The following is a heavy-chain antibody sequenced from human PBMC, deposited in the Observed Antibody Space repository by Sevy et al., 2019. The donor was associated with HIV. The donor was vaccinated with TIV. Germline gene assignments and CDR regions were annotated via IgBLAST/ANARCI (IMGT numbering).Heavy chain of an antibody. CDR3: AQYCSSTSCYTGVTGGFDY. J-gene: IGHJ4*02. Sequence: ASVKVSCKASGGTFSSYAISWVRQAPGQGLEWMGGIIPIFGTANYAQKFQGRVTITADESTSTAYVELSSLRSEDTAVYYCAQYCSSTSCYTGVTGGFDYWGQGTLVTVSS. CDR2: IIPIFGTA. D-gene: IGHD2-2*02. CDR1: GGTFSSYA. V-gene: IGHV1-69*13.